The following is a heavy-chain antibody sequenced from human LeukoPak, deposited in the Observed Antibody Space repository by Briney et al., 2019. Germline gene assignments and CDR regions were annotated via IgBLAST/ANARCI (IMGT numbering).Heavy chain of an antibody. Sequence: GRSLRLSCAASEFTFSNYALDWVRQAPGKGLEWVAVISNDGSNKYYADSVKGRFTISRDNSKNTLYLQMNSLRAEDTAVYYCASISYKGYNSSPSRNFWGQGTLVTVSS. V-gene: IGHV3-30*04. CDR1: EFTFSNYA. D-gene: IGHD6-13*01. CDR2: ISNDGSNK. J-gene: IGHJ4*02. CDR3: ASISYKGYNSSPSRNF.